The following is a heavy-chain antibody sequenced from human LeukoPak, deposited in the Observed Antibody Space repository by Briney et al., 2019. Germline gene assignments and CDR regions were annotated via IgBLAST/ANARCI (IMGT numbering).Heavy chain of an antibody. CDR2: IKRDGREK. Sequence: GGSLRLCCAASGFTLSSDWMSSVRQAPGGGLEWVAHIKRDGREKYYVDCVKGRFTISRDKHKNSLDMQMNSLSAEDTAVYYCATEGAYCSRASCYAFYYFDYWGQGTLVTVSS. V-gene: IGHV3-7*01. D-gene: IGHD2-2*01. CDR1: GFTLSSDW. J-gene: IGHJ4*02. CDR3: ATEGAYCSRASCYAFYYFDY.